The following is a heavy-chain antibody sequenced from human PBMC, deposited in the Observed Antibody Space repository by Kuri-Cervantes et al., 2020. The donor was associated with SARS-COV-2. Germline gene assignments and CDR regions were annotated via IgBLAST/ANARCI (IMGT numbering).Heavy chain of an antibody. J-gene: IGHJ4*02. CDR3: ATTDTAMVPEFDY. D-gene: IGHD5-18*01. CDR1: GGTFSSYA. V-gene: IGHV1-24*01. CDR2: FDPEDGET. Sequence: ASVKVSCKASGGTFSSYAISWVRQAPGKGLEWMGGFDPEDGETIYAQKFQGRVTMTEDTSTDTAYMELSSLRPEDTAVYYCATTDTAMVPEFDYWGQGTLVTVSS.